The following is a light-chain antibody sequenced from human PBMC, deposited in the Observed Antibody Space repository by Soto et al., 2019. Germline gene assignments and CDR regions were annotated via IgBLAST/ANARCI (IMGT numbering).Light chain of an antibody. Sequence: QSVLTQPASVSGSPEQAITISCTGTSSDVGSYNLDSWYQQHPGKAPKLMIYEGSKRPSGVSNRFSGSKSGNTASLTISGLQAEDEADYYCCSYAGSSTFEGVFGTGTKVTVL. V-gene: IGLV2-23*03. CDR1: SSDVGSYNL. CDR3: CSYAGSSTFEGV. CDR2: EGS. J-gene: IGLJ1*01.